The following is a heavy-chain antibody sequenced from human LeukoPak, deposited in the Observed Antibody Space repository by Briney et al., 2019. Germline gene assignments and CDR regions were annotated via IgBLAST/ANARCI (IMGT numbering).Heavy chain of an antibody. V-gene: IGHV3-74*01. CDR2: ISSDGSIT. D-gene: IGHD1-1*01. CDR1: GFTFSTYW. J-gene: IGHJ6*02. Sequence: PGGSLRLSCAASGFTFSTYWMHWVRQAPGKGLVWLSRISSDGSITIYADSVKGRFTISRDNAKNTLYLQMNSLRADDTAMYYCARTGVPYAMDAWGQGTTVTVS. CDR3: ARTGVPYAMDA.